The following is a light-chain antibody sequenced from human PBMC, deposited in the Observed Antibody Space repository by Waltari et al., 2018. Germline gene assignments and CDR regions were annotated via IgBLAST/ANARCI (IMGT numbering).Light chain of an antibody. J-gene: IGKJ4*01. V-gene: IGKV1-39*01. CDR3: QQSYSAPLT. Sequence: DIQMTQSPSSLSASVGDRVTITCRASQSVRNYLNWYQQKPGKAPDLLIYMASSLQSGVPSRFSGSGSGTDFTLTISSLQPEDFATYFCQQSYSAPLTFGGGTRVEIK. CDR2: MAS. CDR1: QSVRNY.